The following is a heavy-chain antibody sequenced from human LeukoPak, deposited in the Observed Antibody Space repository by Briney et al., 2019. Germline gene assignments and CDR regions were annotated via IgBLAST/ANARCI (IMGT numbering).Heavy chain of an antibody. CDR3: ARITMVRGAGTGRGY. V-gene: IGHV1-2*02. J-gene: IGHJ4*02. CDR1: GYTFTGYY. CDR2: INPNSGGT. Sequence: EASVKVSCKASGYTFTGYYMHWVRQAPGQGLEWMGWINPNSGGTNYAQKFQGRVTMTRDTSISTAYMELSRLRSDDTAVYYCARITMVRGAGTGRGYWGQGTLVTVSS. D-gene: IGHD3-10*01.